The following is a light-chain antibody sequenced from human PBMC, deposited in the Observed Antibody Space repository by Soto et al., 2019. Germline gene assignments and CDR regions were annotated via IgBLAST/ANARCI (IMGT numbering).Light chain of an antibody. CDR3: CSYTSSSTYVL. Sequence: QSALTQPASVSGSPGQSITISCTGTTSDIGGYDYVSWYQQHPGKAPKLMIYEVTNRPSGVSDRFSGSKSGNTASLTISGLQPEDEADYYCCSYTSSSTYVLFGGGTKVTVL. CDR1: TSDIGGYDY. V-gene: IGLV2-14*03. CDR2: EVT. J-gene: IGLJ2*01.